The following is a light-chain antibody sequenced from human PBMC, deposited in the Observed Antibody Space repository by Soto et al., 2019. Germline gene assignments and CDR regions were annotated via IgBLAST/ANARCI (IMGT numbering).Light chain of an antibody. CDR1: QDITDY. J-gene: IGKJ4*01. CDR2: DAS. CDR3: QQSEALVLS. Sequence: DIQMTQSPSSLSASVGDRDTISCQASQDITDYLNWYQQKPGKAPRLLIYDASNLETGVPSRFSGSGSGTDFALTISSLQPEDIATYYCQQSEALVLSFGGGTKVEIK. V-gene: IGKV1-33*01.